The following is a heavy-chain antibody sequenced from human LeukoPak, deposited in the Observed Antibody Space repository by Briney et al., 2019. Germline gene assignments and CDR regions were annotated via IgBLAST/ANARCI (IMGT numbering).Heavy chain of an antibody. V-gene: IGHV3-7*01. CDR3: TLTDYGDY. CDR1: GLTFSSSW. J-gene: IGHJ4*02. Sequence: GGSLRLSCAVSGLTFSSSWMDWVRQAPGKGLEWVASINPDGNEKYSADSVKGRFTISRDNAENSLYLQMNSLRVEDTAFYYCTLTDYGDYWGQGTLVTVSS. CDR2: INPDGNEK.